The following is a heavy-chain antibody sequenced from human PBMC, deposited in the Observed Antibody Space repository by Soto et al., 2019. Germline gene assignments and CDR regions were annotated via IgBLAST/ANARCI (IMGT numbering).Heavy chain of an antibody. V-gene: IGHV5-10-1*01. D-gene: IGHD6-6*01. CDR2: IDPSDSYN. Sequence: GESVKISCKGSGYSFTSYWISWVHQMPGKGLEWMGRIDPSDSYNNYSPSFEGHVTISADKSVSTAYLQWSSLKASDTAMYYCARHGDSSSPNWFDPWGQGTLVTVSS. J-gene: IGHJ5*02. CDR3: ARHGDSSSPNWFDP. CDR1: GYSFTSYW.